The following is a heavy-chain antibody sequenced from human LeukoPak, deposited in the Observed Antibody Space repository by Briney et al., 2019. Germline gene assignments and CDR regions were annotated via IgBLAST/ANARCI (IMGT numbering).Heavy chain of an antibody. CDR1: GFTFSSYS. J-gene: IGHJ5*02. Sequence: PGGSLRLSCAASGFTFSSYSMNWVRQAPGKGLEWISYISSSSSTIYYADSVKGRFTISRDNAKNSLYLQMNSLRAGDTAVYYCARIVTLNWFDPWGQGALVTVSS. V-gene: IGHV3-48*01. D-gene: IGHD3-9*01. CDR2: ISSSSSTI. CDR3: ARIVTLNWFDP.